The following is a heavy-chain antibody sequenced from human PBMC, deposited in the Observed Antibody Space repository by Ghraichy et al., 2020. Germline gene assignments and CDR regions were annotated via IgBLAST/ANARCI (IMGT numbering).Heavy chain of an antibody. J-gene: IGHJ5*02. Sequence: AETLSLTCTVSGGSISSSSYYWGWIRQPPGKGLEWIGSIYYSGSTYYNPSLKSRVTISVDTSKNQFSLKLSSVTAADTAVYYCARDGYPRGDNWFDPWGQGTLVTVS. D-gene: IGHD5-12*01. CDR1: GGSISSSSYY. CDR2: IYYSGST. V-gene: IGHV4-39*02. CDR3: ARDGYPRGDNWFDP.